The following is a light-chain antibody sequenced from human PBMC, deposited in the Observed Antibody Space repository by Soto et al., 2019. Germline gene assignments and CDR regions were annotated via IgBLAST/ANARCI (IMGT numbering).Light chain of an antibody. Sequence: QSALTQPASVSGSPGQSITISCTGTSSDIGHNKYVSWYQQYPGKVPKLLINQVSNRPSGVSNRFSGSKSGNTASLTISGLLAEDEADYFCTSSTSDSLYVFGTGTKSPS. CDR2: QVS. J-gene: IGLJ1*01. CDR3: TSSTSDSLYV. V-gene: IGLV2-14*01. CDR1: SSDIGHNKY.